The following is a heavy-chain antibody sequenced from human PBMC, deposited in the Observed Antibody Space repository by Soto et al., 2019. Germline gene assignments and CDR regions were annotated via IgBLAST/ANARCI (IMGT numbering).Heavy chain of an antibody. CDR3: ARVIFCSGGSCYSRPLYYFDY. CDR2: ISSSSSYT. J-gene: IGHJ4*02. CDR1: GFTFSDYY. Sequence: GGSLRLSCAASGFTFSDYYMSWIRQAPGKGLEWVSYISSSSSYTNYADSVKGRFTISRDNAKNSLYLQMNSLRAEDTAVYYCARVIFCSGGSCYSRPLYYFDYWGQGTLVTVSS. D-gene: IGHD2-15*01. V-gene: IGHV3-11*06.